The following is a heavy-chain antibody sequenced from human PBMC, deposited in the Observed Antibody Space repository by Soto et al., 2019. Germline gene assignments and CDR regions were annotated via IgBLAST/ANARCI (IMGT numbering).Heavy chain of an antibody. D-gene: IGHD3-16*01. CDR1: GFIFKNYN. Sequence: EVQLVESGGGLVKPGGSLRVSCAASGFIFKNYNMNWVRQTPGKGLEWVSSISGSSSYIYYADSVMGRFTISRDNAENSLYLQMNSLRGEDTAVYYCARVITFGGITPYGMDLWGQGTSVTVSS. CDR3: ARVITFGGITPYGMDL. CDR2: ISGSSSYI. V-gene: IGHV3-21*01. J-gene: IGHJ6*02.